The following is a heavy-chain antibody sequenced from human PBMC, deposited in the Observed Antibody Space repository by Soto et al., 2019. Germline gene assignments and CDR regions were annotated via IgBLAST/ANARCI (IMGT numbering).Heavy chain of an antibody. CDR3: ARGTVTSGRWFGP. V-gene: IGHV1-18*04. D-gene: IGHD4-17*01. CDR1: ASTFTGYT. CDR2: ISTFNGNT. J-gene: IGHJ5*02. Sequence: QVHLVQSGTEVKEPGASVKVSCKASASTFTGYTINWVRQAPGQGLEWMGWISTFNGNTKYAGNFEGRVTMTTNTSTTTASVKLTSLTFDDTAVSFCARGTVTSGRWFGPWGQGTLVSVSS.